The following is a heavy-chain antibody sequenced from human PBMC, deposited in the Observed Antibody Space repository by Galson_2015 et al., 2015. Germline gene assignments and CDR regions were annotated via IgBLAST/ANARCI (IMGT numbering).Heavy chain of an antibody. D-gene: IGHD4-17*01. Sequence: ALRLACAAAGFTFGRSVMHWGRQAPGKGLEWAAIMSYDGSDEFYADSVKGRFTISRDNSRITLYLQMNSLRAEDTAVYYCARGHGAYDRVFDYWGQGTLVTVSS. V-gene: IGHV3-30-3*01. CDR2: MSYDGSDE. J-gene: IGHJ4*02. CDR1: GFTFGRSV. CDR3: ARGHGAYDRVFDY.